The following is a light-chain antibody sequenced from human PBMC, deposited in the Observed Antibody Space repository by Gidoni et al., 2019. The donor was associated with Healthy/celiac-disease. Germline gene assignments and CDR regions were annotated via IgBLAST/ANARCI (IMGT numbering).Light chain of an antibody. CDR1: QSVSSY. Sequence: EIVLTQSPATLSLSPGERATLSCRASQSVSSYLAWYQQKPGQAPRLLIYDASNRATGIPARFSGSGSGTDFTLTISSLEPEDFAVYYCQQRSNCPLMCSFGQGTKLEIK. J-gene: IGKJ2*04. CDR3: QQRSNCPLMCS. V-gene: IGKV3-11*01. CDR2: DAS.